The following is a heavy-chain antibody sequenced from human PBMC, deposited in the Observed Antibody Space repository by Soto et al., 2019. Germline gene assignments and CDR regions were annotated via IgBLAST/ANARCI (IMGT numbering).Heavy chain of an antibody. V-gene: IGHV3-23*01. J-gene: IGHJ4*02. CDR2: ISASGGST. CDR1: GFTFSSYA. CDR3: AKDYYDFWTGYYPLDY. Sequence: PGGSLRLSCAASGFTFSSYAMGWVRQAPGKGLEWVSGISASGGSTYYADSVKGRFTISRDNSKNTLYLQMNSLRAEDTAIYYCAKDYYDFWTGYYPLDYWGQGTQVTVSS. D-gene: IGHD3-3*01.